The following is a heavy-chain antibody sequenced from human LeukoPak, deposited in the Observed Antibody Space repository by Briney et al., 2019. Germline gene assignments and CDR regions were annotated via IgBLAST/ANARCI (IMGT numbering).Heavy chain of an antibody. CDR3: AREHSGYDFPGRDYYYMDV. D-gene: IGHD5-12*01. J-gene: IGHJ6*03. Sequence: GMSLRLSCAASGFTFSSYSMNWVRQAPGKGLEWVSSISSSSRSYTYYADSVKGRFTISRDNAKNSLYLQMNSLGAEDTAVYYCAREHSGYDFPGRDYYYMDVWGKGTTVTVSS. CDR2: ISSSSRSYT. V-gene: IGHV3-21*01. CDR1: GFTFSSYS.